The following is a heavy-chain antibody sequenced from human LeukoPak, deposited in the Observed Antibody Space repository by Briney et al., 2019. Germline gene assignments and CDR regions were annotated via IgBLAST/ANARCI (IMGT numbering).Heavy chain of an antibody. V-gene: IGHV4-38-2*02. D-gene: IGHD1-1*01. CDR3: ASTARGWNGPFDY. CDR2: IYHSGST. CDR1: GYSISSGYY. J-gene: IGHJ4*02. Sequence: PSETLSLTCTVSGYSISSGYYWGWIRQPPGKGLEWIGSIYHSGSTYYNPSLKSRVTISVDTSKNQFSLKLSSVTAADTAVYYCASTARGWNGPFDYWGQGTLVTVSS.